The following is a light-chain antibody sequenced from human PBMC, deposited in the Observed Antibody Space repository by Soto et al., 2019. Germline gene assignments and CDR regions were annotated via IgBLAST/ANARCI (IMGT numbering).Light chain of an antibody. J-gene: IGKJ1*01. CDR2: SAS. V-gene: IGKV1-5*03. CDR3: QQYNSYSTFGQAT. Sequence: DIQMTQSPSTLSASVGDRVTITCRASQSISTWLAWYQQKPGKAPKLLIYSASDLESGVPSRFSGSGFGTEFTLTITSLQPDDFATYYCQQYNSYSTFGQATLGPGPKVDIK. CDR1: QSISTW.